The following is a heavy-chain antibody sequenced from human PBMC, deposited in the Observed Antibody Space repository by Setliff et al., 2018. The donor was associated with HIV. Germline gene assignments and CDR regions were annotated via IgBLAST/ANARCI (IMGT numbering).Heavy chain of an antibody. V-gene: IGHV4-4*07. D-gene: IGHD6-13*01. Sequence: SETLSLTCPVSGGSISSYYWSWIRQPAGKGLEWIGRIYTSGSTNYNPSLKSRVTMSVDTSKNQFSLKLSSVTAADTAVYYCARVGQQQLVLNDAFDIWGQGTMVTVSS. J-gene: IGHJ3*02. CDR1: GGSISSYY. CDR2: IYTSGST. CDR3: ARVGQQQLVLNDAFDI.